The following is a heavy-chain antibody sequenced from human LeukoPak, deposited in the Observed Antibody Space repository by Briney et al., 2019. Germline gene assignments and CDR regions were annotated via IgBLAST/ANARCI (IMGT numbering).Heavy chain of an antibody. CDR2: ISSSSSYI. Sequence: GGSLRLSCAASGFTFSSYSMNWVRQAPGKGLEWVSSISSSSSYIYYADSVKGRFTISRDNAKNSLYLQMNSLRAEDTAVYYCARGPGAARLYYYYMDVWGKGTTVTVSS. CDR3: ARGPGAARLYYYYMDV. V-gene: IGHV3-21*01. D-gene: IGHD6-6*01. J-gene: IGHJ6*03. CDR1: GFTFSSYS.